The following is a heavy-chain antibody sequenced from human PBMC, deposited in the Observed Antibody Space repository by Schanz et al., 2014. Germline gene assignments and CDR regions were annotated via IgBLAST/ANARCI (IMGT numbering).Heavy chain of an antibody. D-gene: IGHD2-8*02. CDR1: GGSISSSNYY. CDR3: ARDSLRGATGGYGMDV. Sequence: QLQLQESGPGLVKPSETLSLTCTVSGGSISSSNYYWGWIRQPPGKGLEWIAEINHGGSTNYNPSLKSRDTISVDKSKNQFSLKVRSVTAADTAVYYCARDSLRGATGGYGMDVWGQGTTVTVSS. CDR2: INHGGST. V-gene: IGHV4-39*07. J-gene: IGHJ6*02.